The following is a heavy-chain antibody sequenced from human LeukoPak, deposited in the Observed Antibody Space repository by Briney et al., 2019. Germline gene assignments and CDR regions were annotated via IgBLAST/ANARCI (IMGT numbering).Heavy chain of an antibody. CDR1: GGSISSSSYY. Sequence: SETLSLTCTVSGGSISSSSYYWGWIRQPPGKGLEWIGSIYYSGSTYYNPSLKSRVTISVDTSKNQFSLKLSSVTAADTAVYYCARQGAYYDSSGYYYWGQGTLVTVSS. D-gene: IGHD3-22*01. J-gene: IGHJ4*02. CDR2: IYYSGST. V-gene: IGHV4-39*01. CDR3: ARQGAYYDSSGYYY.